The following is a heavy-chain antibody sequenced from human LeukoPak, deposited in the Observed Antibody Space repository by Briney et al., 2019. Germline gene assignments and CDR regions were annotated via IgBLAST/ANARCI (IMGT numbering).Heavy chain of an antibody. Sequence: SQTLSLTCIVSGGSISSGDYYWSWIRQPPGKGLEWIGYIYYSGSTYYNPSLKSRVTISVDTSKSQFSLKLSSVTAADTAVYYCARFSSGWSDAFDIWGQGTMVTVSS. CDR1: GGSISSGDYY. J-gene: IGHJ3*02. D-gene: IGHD6-19*01. V-gene: IGHV4-30-4*08. CDR2: IYYSGST. CDR3: ARFSSGWSDAFDI.